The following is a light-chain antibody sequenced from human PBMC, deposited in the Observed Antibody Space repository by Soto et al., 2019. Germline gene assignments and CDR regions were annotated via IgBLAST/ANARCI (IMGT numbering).Light chain of an antibody. V-gene: IGKV3-20*01. CDR3: QQYGSSPRA. J-gene: IGKJ1*01. CDR2: GAS. CDR1: QSVSSSY. Sequence: EIVLTQSPGTLYLSPGQRATLSCSASQSVSSSYLAWYQQKPGQAPRLLIYGASSRATGIPDRFSGSGSGTEFTLTISRLEPEDFAVYYCQQYGSSPRAFGQGTKVDIK.